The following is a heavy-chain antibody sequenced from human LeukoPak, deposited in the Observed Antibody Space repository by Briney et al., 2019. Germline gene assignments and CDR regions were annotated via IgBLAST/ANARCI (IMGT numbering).Heavy chain of an antibody. CDR3: ATSTYNFWSGSFDP. CDR2: IYTSGST. Sequence: ASETLSLTCSVSGGFNTHYYWSWIRQPAGQGLEWIGRIYTSGSTNYNPSLKSRVTMSVDTSKNQFSLRLYSVTAADTAVYYCATSTYNFWSGSFDPWGQGALVTVSS. D-gene: IGHD3-3*01. V-gene: IGHV4-4*07. CDR1: GGFNTHYY. J-gene: IGHJ5*02.